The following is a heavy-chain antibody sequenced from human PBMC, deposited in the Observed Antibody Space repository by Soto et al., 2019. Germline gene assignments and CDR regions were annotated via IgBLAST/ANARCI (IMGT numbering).Heavy chain of an antibody. Sequence: PSETLSLTCTVSGGSISSGGYYWSWIRQHPGKGLEWIGYIYYSGSTYYNPSLKSRVTTSVDTSKNQFSLKLSSVTAAETAVYYCARDVIAAAAPYFDYWGQGTLVTVSS. CDR3: ARDVIAAAAPYFDY. D-gene: IGHD6-13*01. J-gene: IGHJ4*02. V-gene: IGHV4-31*03. CDR1: GGSISSGGYY. CDR2: IYYSGST.